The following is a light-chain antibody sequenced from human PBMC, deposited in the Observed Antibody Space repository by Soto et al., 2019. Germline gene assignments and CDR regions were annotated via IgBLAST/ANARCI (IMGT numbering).Light chain of an antibody. CDR1: SSDVGGYNF. J-gene: IGLJ2*01. V-gene: IGLV2-14*03. CDR2: DVS. Sequence: QSVLTQPASVSGSPGQSITISCTGTSSDVGGYNFVSWYQHHPAKAPKLMIYDVSNRPSGVSNRFSGSKSGNTASLTISGLQAEDEAHDYCSAFTSSDTLVVFGGGTTLTVL. CDR3: SAFTSSDTLVV.